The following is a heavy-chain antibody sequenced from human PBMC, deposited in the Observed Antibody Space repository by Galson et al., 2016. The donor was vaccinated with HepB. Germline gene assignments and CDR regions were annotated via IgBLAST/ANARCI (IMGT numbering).Heavy chain of an antibody. J-gene: IGHJ5*02. CDR3: ARDTPHEHTDYNGYGS. CDR1: GGTFSTYA. Sequence: SVKVSCKASGGTFSTYAISWVRQAPGQGLEWMGGIIPIFGTTNYAQKFQGRVTITADESTKTAYMELSSLRLEDTAVYYCARDTPHEHTDYNGYGSWGQGTLVTVSS. CDR2: IIPIFGTT. V-gene: IGHV1-69*13. D-gene: IGHD5-12*01.